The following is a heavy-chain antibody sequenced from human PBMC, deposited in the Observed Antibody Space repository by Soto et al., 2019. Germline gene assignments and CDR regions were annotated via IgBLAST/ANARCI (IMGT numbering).Heavy chain of an antibody. Sequence: GGSLRLSCVASGFTVSSNYTSWVRQAPGKSLEWVSIIYNSGTTYYADSVKGRFTVSRDNSKNTLYLQLHSLRAEDTAVYYCARDSYFTLWGQGTLVTVHS. D-gene: IGHD2-15*01. CDR2: IYNSGTT. J-gene: IGHJ4*02. V-gene: IGHV3-53*01. CDR1: GFTVSSNY. CDR3: ARDSYFTL.